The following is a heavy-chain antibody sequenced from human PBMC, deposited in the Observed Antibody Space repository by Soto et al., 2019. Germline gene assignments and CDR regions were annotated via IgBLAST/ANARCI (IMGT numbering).Heavy chain of an antibody. CDR2: VYYTGVT. Sequence: ESLSVNGTVSGGSLKTDSSYWTWFRQPPGGELEYLGYVYYTGVTNYNPSLKSRVTISLDMSKSQFFLTLSSVTPADTATYYCARGLDSSWYFDLWGRGTLVTVSS. CDR3: ARGLDSSWYFDL. V-gene: IGHV4-61*01. CDR1: GGSLKTDSSY. D-gene: IGHD6-13*01. J-gene: IGHJ2*01.